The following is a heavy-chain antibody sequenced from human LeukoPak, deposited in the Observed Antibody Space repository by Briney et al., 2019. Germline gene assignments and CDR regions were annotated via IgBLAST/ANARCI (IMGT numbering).Heavy chain of an antibody. CDR3: ASHANVWLLGN. V-gene: IGHV3-15*01. CDR2: MISRTRGGTT. J-gene: IGHJ4*02. D-gene: IGHD1-1*01. Sequence: GGSLRLSCAASGVTFTNVWMSWVRQSPGKGLEWVGRMISRTRGGTTYYAAPVKGRFTISRDGSKNTLYLQMSGLKTEDTAGYDGASHANVWLLGNWGQGTLVSVSS. CDR1: GVTFTNVW.